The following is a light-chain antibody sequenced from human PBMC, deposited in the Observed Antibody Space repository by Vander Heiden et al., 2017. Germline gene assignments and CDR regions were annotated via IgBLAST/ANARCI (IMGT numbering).Light chain of an antibody. CDR2: AAS. Sequence: DIQMTQSPSSLSASVGDRVTITCRASQSISSYLNWYQQKPGKAPKLLIYAASSLQSGVPSRFSGSGYGTDFTLTISSRQPEDFAPYYCQQNDSNLPLTFGGGTKVEIK. J-gene: IGKJ4*01. V-gene: IGKV1-39*01. CDR3: QQNDSNLPLT. CDR1: QSISSY.